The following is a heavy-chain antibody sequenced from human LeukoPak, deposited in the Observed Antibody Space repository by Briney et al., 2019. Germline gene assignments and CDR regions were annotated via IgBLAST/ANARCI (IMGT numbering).Heavy chain of an antibody. CDR2: ISYSGST. J-gene: IGHJ4*02. CDR1: RGSISNYY. Sequence: PSETLSLTCTVSRGSISNYYWTWIRQPPGKGLEWIGYISYSGSTNYNPSLKSRVTISVDTSKNQFSLKLSSVTAADTAVYYCARDGNSFFDYWGQGTLVTVSS. CDR3: ARDGNSFFDY. V-gene: IGHV4-59*01. D-gene: IGHD4-23*01.